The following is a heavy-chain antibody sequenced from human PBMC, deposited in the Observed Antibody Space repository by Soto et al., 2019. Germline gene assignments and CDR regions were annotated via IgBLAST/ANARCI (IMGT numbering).Heavy chain of an antibody. CDR2: IDPSDSYT. Sequence: GESLKISCKGSGYSFTSYWISWVRQMPGQGLEWMGRIDPSDSYTNYSPSFQGHVTISADKSISTAYLQWSSLKASDTAMYYCARDLEVVVLGVDNYYYYGMDVWGQGTTVTVSS. CDR1: GYSFTSYW. J-gene: IGHJ6*02. V-gene: IGHV5-10-1*01. D-gene: IGHD2-15*01. CDR3: ARDLEVVVLGVDNYYYYGMDV.